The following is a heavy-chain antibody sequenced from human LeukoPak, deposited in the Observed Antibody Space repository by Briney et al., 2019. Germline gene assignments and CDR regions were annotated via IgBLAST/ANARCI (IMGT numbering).Heavy chain of an antibody. CDR1: GXTFTSXX. V-gene: IGHV1-18*01. D-gene: IGHD6-13*01. CDR2: ISAYNGNT. Sequence: KVSXKAXGXTFTSXXISWVRQAPGQGLEWMGWISAYNGNTNYAQKLQGRVTMTTDTSTSTAYMELRSLRSDDTAVYYCARPPAGSSSWYLDYWGQGTLVTVSS. J-gene: IGHJ4*02. CDR3: ARPPAGSSSWYLDY.